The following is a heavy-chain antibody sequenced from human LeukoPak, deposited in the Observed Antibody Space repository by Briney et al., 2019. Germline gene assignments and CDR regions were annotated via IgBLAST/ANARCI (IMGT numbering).Heavy chain of an antibody. D-gene: IGHD1-26*01. CDR3: AKDWEIGTYGIYHDY. J-gene: IGHJ4*02. CDR1: GFTFSSYA. CDR2: ISGSGAGT. V-gene: IGHV3-23*01. Sequence: GGSLRLSCAASGFTFSSYAMIWVRQAPGKGLEWVSAISGSGAGTYYADSVKGRFTISRDNSKSTLYLQMNSLRAEDTAVYYCAKDWEIGTYGIYHDYWGQGTLVPVSS.